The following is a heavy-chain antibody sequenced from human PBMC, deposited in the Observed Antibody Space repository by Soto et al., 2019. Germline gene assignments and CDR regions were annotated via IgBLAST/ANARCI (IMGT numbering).Heavy chain of an antibody. Sequence: PGGSLRLSCAASGFTFSSYAMSWVRQAPGKGLEWVSAISGSGGSTYYADSVKGRFTISRDNSKNTLYLQMNSLRAEDTALYYCAIEHNYDFWSGYPSAWGQGTLVTVSS. D-gene: IGHD3-3*01. V-gene: IGHV3-23*01. CDR2: ISGSGGST. CDR1: GFTFSSYA. CDR3: AIEHNYDFWSGYPSA. J-gene: IGHJ5*02.